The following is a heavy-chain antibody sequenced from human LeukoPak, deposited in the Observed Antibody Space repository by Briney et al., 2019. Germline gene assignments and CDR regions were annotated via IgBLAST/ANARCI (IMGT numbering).Heavy chain of an antibody. J-gene: IGHJ4*02. CDR3: AKIYGIPEDRYYDILTGYYPNTYYFDY. Sequence: GGSLRLSCAASGFTFSSYSMNWVRQAPGKGLEWVSYISSSSSTIYYADSVKGRFTISRDNAKNSLYLQMNSLRAEDTAVYYCAKIYGIPEDRYYDILTGYYPNTYYFDYWGQGTLVTVSS. V-gene: IGHV3-48*01. CDR2: ISSSSSTI. CDR1: GFTFSSYS. D-gene: IGHD3-9*01.